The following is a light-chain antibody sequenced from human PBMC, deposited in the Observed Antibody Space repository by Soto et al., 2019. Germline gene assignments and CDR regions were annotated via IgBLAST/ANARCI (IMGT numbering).Light chain of an antibody. V-gene: IGKV1-8*01. CDR1: QGISSY. J-gene: IGKJ2*01. Sequence: AIRMTQSPSSLSASTGDRVTITCRASQGISSYLAWYQQKPGKAPKRLIYAASTLQSAVPSRFSGSGCGTDFTLTISCLQSEDFATYYCRQYYSYPSFGQGTKREIK. CDR2: AAS. CDR3: RQYYSYPS.